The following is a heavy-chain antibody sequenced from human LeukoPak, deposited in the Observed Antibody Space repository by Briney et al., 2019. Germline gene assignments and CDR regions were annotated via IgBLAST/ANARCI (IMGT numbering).Heavy chain of an antibody. V-gene: IGHV3-7*01. CDR1: GFTFSSYW. CDR3: VREGPPQGRPWSGWYPFDF. D-gene: IGHD3-3*01. CDR2: IRGDGSER. Sequence: PGGSLRLSCAASGFTFSSYWMTWVRQAPGKGLEWVANIRGDGSERFYVGYLKGRFTISTDNGKNSLYLQMNSMRVDDTAVYYCVREGPPQGRPWSGWYPFDFWGQGILVTVSS. J-gene: IGHJ4*02.